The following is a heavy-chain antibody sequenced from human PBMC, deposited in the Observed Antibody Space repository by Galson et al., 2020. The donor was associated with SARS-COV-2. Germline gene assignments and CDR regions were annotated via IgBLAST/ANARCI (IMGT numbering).Heavy chain of an antibody. CDR1: GGSISSSSYY. V-gene: IGHV4-39*01. J-gene: IGHJ5*02. Sequence: SETLSLTCTVSGGSISSSSYYWGWIRQPPGKGREWIGSIYYSGSTYSNPSLKSRVTISVDTSKNQFSLKLSSVTAADTAVYYCARSQAAGIVLMVYAIRGWFDPWGQGTLVTVSS. D-gene: IGHD2-8*01. CDR2: IYYSGST. CDR3: ARSQAAGIVLMVYAIRGWFDP.